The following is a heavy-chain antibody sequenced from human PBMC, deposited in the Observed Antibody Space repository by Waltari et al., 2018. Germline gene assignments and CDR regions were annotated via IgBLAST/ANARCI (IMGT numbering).Heavy chain of an antibody. CDR2: IVSDGTSE. CDR3: AKVAPRTYRSPVPGRDYYYGMDV. D-gene: IGHD6-13*01. J-gene: IGHJ6*02. Sequence: EVRLVESGGGLVQPGESLRLSCAASGFTFSRFWMHWVRQAPGKGLVWVERIVSDGTSERYADSGNGRFTIARDNAKNTLYLQMKRLRVEDTAVYYCAKVAPRTYRSPVPGRDYYYGMDVWGQGTTVTVFS. V-gene: IGHV3-74*01. CDR1: GFTFSRFW.